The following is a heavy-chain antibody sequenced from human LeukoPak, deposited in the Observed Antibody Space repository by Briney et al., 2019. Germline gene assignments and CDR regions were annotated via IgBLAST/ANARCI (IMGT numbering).Heavy chain of an antibody. CDR2: INQDGSEK. J-gene: IGHJ4*02. CDR1: GFPFSSHW. CDR3: AKDQDSHPALDY. Sequence: GGSLRLSCAASGFPFSSHWLSWFRQSPGKGLEWVAHINQDGSEKSYVDSVKGRFTISRDNARNSQWLQMNSLRAEDTAVYYCAKDQDSHPALDYWGQGTLVTVSS. V-gene: IGHV3-7*01.